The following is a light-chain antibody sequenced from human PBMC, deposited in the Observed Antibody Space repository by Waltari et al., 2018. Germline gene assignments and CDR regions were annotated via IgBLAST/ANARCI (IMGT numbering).Light chain of an antibody. Sequence: DIQMTQSSSTLYASVGDRVTITCRASQSVDVWLAWYQQKPGKAPKLLIYKASSLESGVPSRFSGSGSGTVFTLTISSLQPDDFATYYCQQYSTWSFGQGTKVEIK. CDR2: KAS. CDR3: QQYSTWS. V-gene: IGKV1-5*03. J-gene: IGKJ1*01. CDR1: QSVDVW.